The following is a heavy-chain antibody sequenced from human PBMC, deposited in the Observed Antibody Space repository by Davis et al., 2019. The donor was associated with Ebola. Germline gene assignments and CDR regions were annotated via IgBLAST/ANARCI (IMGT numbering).Heavy chain of an antibody. CDR2: IGTAGDT. V-gene: IGHV3-13*01. CDR1: GFTFSSYD. D-gene: IGHD3-10*01. CDR3: ARYGGRGSGSYGHYYYGMDV. Sequence: GESLKISCAASGFTFSSYDMHWVRQATGKGLEWVSAIGTAGDTYYPGSVKGRFTISRENAKNSLYLQMNSLRAEYTAVYYCARYGGRGSGSYGHYYYGMDVWGQGTTVTVSS. J-gene: IGHJ6*02.